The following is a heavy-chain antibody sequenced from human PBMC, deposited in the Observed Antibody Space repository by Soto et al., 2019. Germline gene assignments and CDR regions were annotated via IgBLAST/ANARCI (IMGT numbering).Heavy chain of an antibody. J-gene: IGHJ4*02. CDR2: IVGGSGST. CDR3: AADWSNRPFDF. CDR1: GFTLTSAD. D-gene: IGHD3-3*01. Sequence: QMQLVQSGPEVNKPGTSVKVSCKSSGFTLTSADVQWVRQTRRQRLEWIGRIVGGSGSTNYAQQFQGRLAITRDMSTSTVYMELSSLRSEDTAVYYCAADWSNRPFDFWGQGTLVTVSS. V-gene: IGHV1-58*01.